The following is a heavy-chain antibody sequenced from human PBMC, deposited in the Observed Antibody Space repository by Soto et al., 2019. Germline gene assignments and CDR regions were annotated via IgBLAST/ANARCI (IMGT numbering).Heavy chain of an antibody. V-gene: IGHV1-69*02. D-gene: IGHD3-10*01. Sequence: QVQLVQSGAEVKKPGSSVKVSCKASGDTFNFYTINWVRQAPGLGLEWMGRFNPILSFSNSALKFQGRVTLTAHKSATTAYMVLSSLRSEDTAIYYCATSFGSGSRAFDYWGQGALVTVS. CDR3: ATSFGSGSRAFDY. CDR2: FNPILSFS. J-gene: IGHJ4*02. CDR1: GDTFNFYT.